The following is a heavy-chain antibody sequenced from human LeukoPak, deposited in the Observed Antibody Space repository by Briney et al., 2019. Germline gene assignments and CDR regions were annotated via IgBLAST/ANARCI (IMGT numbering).Heavy chain of an antibody. Sequence: ASVKGSCKASGYTFTGYYMHWVRQAPGQGLEWMGWINPNRGGTNYAQKFQGRVTMTRDTSINTAYMELSRLTSDDTAVYYCARVSENWGQGTLVTVSS. D-gene: IGHD5/OR15-5a*01. V-gene: IGHV1-2*02. CDR3: ARVSEN. CDR2: INPNRGGT. CDR1: GYTFTGYY. J-gene: IGHJ4*02.